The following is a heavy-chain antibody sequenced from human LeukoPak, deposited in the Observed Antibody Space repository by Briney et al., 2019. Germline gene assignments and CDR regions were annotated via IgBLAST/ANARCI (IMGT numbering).Heavy chain of an antibody. CDR1: GFTFSNYA. D-gene: IGHD6-19*01. CDR3: AKRTSGWYLIDY. J-gene: IGHJ4*02. V-gene: IGHV3-23*01. Sequence: GGSLRLSCAASGFTFSNYAMSWVRQAPGKGLEWVSAITGSGTATFYADSVKGRFTVSKDNSKNTLFLQMNSLRAEDTAVYYCAKRTSGWYLIDYWGQGTLVTVSS. CDR2: ITGSGTAT.